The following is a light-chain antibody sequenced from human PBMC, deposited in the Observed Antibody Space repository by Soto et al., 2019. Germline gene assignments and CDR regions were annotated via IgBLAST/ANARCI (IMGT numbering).Light chain of an antibody. CDR3: QQYDSWPLT. Sequence: EIVLTQSPATLSLSPGDRATLFCRASQSVRGSLAWYQQKPGQAPRLVIFDASNRATDIPARFSGSGSGTEFTLTISRLQSEDFAVYYCQQYDSWPLTFGGGTKVDIK. CDR1: QSVRGS. J-gene: IGKJ4*01. CDR2: DAS. V-gene: IGKV3D-15*01.